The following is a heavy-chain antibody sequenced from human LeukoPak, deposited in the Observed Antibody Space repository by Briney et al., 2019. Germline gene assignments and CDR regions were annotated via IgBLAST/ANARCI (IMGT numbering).Heavy chain of an antibody. Sequence: SETLSLTCSVSNYSISRTYYWSWIRQPPGKGLEWIGYIYYSGSTNYNPSLKSRVTISVDTSKNQFSLKLSSVTAADTAVYYCARLVSKGVFDYWGQGTLVTVSS. D-gene: IGHD2-8*01. CDR3: ARLVSKGVFDY. CDR1: NYSISRTYY. CDR2: IYYSGST. J-gene: IGHJ4*02. V-gene: IGHV4-59*01.